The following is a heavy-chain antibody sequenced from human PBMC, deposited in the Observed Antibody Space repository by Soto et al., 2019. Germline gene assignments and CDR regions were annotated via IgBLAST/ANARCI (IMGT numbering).Heavy chain of an antibody. CDR3: AILGAVAGRYYFDY. CDR1: VGSISSYY. D-gene: IGHD6-19*01. J-gene: IGHJ4*02. V-gene: IGHV4-59*12. CDR2: IYYSGST. Sequence: SETLSFTCTVSVGSISSYYWSLIRQPPGKGLECIWYIYYSGSTNYNPSLKSRVTILVDTSKNQFSLQLSSVTAADTAVYYCAILGAVAGRYYFDYWGQGTMVTLSS.